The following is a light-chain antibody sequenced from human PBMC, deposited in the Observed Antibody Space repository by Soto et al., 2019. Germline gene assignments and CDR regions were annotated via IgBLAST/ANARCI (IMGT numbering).Light chain of an antibody. Sequence: QSVLTQPPSVSAAPGQTVTISCSGSRSNIGENDVFWYQQLPVTAPKLLIYDNYKRPSGIPDRFSGSKSGTSATLGITGLQTGDEADYYCVAWDSGLTAVVFGGGTKVTVL. V-gene: IGLV1-51*01. CDR1: RSNIGEND. J-gene: IGLJ2*01. CDR2: DNY. CDR3: VAWDSGLTAVV.